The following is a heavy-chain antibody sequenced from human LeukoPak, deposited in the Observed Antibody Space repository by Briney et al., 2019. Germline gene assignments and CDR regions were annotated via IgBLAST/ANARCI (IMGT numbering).Heavy chain of an antibody. CDR2: LNESGGT. V-gene: IGHV4-34*01. D-gene: IGHD3-10*01. J-gene: IGHJ4*02. CDR3: ARDGGVVRGVIIRGDYFDY. Sequence: SETLSLTCSVYGGSLSGYSWSWIRQSPGKGLEWLGQLNESGGTNYNPSLKSRITMSVDTSKNQFSLKLTSVTAADTAVYYCARDGGVVRGVIIRGDYFDYWGQGTLVTVSS. CDR1: GGSLSGYS.